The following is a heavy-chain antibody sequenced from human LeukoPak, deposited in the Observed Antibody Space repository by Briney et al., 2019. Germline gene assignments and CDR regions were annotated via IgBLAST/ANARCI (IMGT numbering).Heavy chain of an antibody. Sequence: PSETLSLTCAVYGGSFSGYYWSWIRQPPGKGLEWIGEINHSGSTNYNPSLKSRVTISVDTSKNQFSLKLSSVTAADTAVYYCARGQSGPYYYYMDVWGKGTTVTISS. D-gene: IGHD6-19*01. CDR2: INHSGST. V-gene: IGHV4-34*01. CDR3: ARGQSGPYYYYMDV. CDR1: GGSFSGYY. J-gene: IGHJ6*03.